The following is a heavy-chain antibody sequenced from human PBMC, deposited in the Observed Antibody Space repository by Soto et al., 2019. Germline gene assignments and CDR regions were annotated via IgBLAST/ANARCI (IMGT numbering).Heavy chain of an antibody. J-gene: IGHJ6*02. CDR3: ALRERGSGYCTNGVCYTGEYYGMDV. CDR1: GFTFSSYA. D-gene: IGHD2-8*01. V-gene: IGHV3-30-3*01. Sequence: GGSLRLSCAASGFTFSSYAMHWVRQAPGKGLEWVAVISYDGSNKYYADSVKGRFTISRDNSKNTLYLQMNSLRAEDTAVYYCALRERGSGYCTNGVCYTGEYYGMDVWGQGTTVTVSS. CDR2: ISYDGSNK.